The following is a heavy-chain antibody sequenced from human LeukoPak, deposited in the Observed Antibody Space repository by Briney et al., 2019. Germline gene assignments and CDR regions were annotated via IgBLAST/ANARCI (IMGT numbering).Heavy chain of an antibody. Sequence: GGSLTLSCAGSGFTFGGYGMHWFRQTPGKGLEWVAVIAYDGSRAFYADSVKGRFTISRDNSKNTMSVQMDDLRAEDTAVYYCTRYNNDHFDYWGQGTLVTVSS. CDR3: TRYNNDHFDY. J-gene: IGHJ4*02. V-gene: IGHV3-33*01. CDR1: GFTFGGYG. CDR2: IAYDGSRA. D-gene: IGHD1-14*01.